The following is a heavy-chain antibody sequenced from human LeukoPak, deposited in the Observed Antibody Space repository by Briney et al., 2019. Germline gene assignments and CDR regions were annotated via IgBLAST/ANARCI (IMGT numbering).Heavy chain of an antibody. J-gene: IGHJ6*03. CDR1: GGSISSYY. Sequence: LSLTCTVSGGSISSYYWSWIRQPPGKGLEWISHISNFGDIIHYADSVEGRFTISRDNDKNSIYLQMNSLRAEDTAVYYCAKDATPALGTVYMDVWGKGTTVTVSS. CDR3: AKDATPALGTVYMDV. D-gene: IGHD6-13*01. V-gene: IGHV3-11*04. CDR2: ISNFGDII.